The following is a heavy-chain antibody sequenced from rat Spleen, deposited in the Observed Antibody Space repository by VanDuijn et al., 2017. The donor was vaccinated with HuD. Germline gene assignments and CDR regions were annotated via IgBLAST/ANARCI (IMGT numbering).Heavy chain of an antibody. V-gene: IGHV2-45*01. J-gene: IGHJ3*01. D-gene: IGHD1-4*01. Sequence: QVQLMESGPGLVQPSETLSLTCTVSGFSLTRYNVHWVRQPPGKGLEWMGVMWSGGNTDYHSALKSRLSISRDTSKSQVFLKMNSLQTEDTATYYWARDENGYLNHWFAYWGQGILVTVSS. CDR2: MWSGGNT. CDR3: ARDENGYLNHWFAY. CDR1: GFSLTRYN.